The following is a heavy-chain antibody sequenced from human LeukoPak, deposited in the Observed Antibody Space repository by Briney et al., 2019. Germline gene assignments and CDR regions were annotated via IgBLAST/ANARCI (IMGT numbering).Heavy chain of an antibody. CDR3: ASLSTLDTSGYCSYGMDV. Sequence: ASVKVSCKASGYTFTGYYMYWVRQAPGQGLEWMGWINPNSGGTNYAQKFQGRVTMTRDTSISTAYMELSRLRSDDTAVYYCASLSTLDTSGYCSYGMDVWGQGTTVTVSS. V-gene: IGHV1-2*02. D-gene: IGHD3-22*01. CDR2: INPNSGGT. CDR1: GYTFTGYY. J-gene: IGHJ6*02.